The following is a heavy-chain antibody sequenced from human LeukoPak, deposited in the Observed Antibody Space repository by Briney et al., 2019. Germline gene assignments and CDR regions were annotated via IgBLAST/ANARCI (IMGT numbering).Heavy chain of an antibody. V-gene: IGHV3-48*01. D-gene: IGHD3-3*01. J-gene: IGHJ3*02. CDR1: GFTFSSYS. CDR3: ARDFRREDYDFWSGPSGDDAFDI. Sequence: GGSPRLSCAASGFTFSSYSMNWVRQAPGKGLEWVSYISSSSSTIYYADSVKGRFTISRDNAKNSLYLQMNSLRAEDTAVYYCARDFRREDYDFWSGPSGDDAFDIWGQGTMVTVSS. CDR2: ISSSSSTI.